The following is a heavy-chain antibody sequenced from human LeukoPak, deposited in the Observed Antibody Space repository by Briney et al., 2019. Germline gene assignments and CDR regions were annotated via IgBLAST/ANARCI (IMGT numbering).Heavy chain of an antibody. CDR2: ISSSSSYI. D-gene: IGHD6-19*01. V-gene: IGHV3-21*01. CDR3: ARHQWLVNEGYFDY. J-gene: IGHJ4*02. Sequence: GGSLRLSCAASGFTFSSYSMNWVRQAPGKGLEWVSSISSSSSYIYYADSVKGRFTISRDNAKNSLYLQMNSLRAEDTAVYYCARHQWLVNEGYFDYWGQGTLDTVSS. CDR1: GFTFSSYS.